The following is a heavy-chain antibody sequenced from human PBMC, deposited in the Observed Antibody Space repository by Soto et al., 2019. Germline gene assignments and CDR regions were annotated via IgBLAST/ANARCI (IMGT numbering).Heavy chain of an antibody. D-gene: IGHD3-16*02. CDR2: ISWNSGSI. CDR3: AKDRLHLGELSLPDY. J-gene: IGHJ4*02. V-gene: IGHV3-9*01. CDR1: GFTFDDYA. Sequence: EVQLVESGGGLVQPGRSLRLSCAASGFTFDDYAMHWVRQAPGKGLEWVSGISWNSGSIGYADSVKGRFTISRDNAKNSLYLQMNSLRAEDTALYYCAKDRLHLGELSLPDYWCQGTLVTVSS.